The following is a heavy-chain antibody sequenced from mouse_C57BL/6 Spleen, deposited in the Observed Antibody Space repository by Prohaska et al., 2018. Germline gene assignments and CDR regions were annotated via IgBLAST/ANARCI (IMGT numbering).Heavy chain of an antibody. CDR2: IYWDDDK. V-gene: IGHV8-12*01. CDR1: GFSLSTSGMG. D-gene: IGHD3-2*02. Sequence: QVTLKESGPGILQSSQTLSLTCSFSGFSLSTSGMGVSWIRQPSGKGLEWLAHIYWDDDKRYNPSLKSRLTISKDTSRNQVFLKITSVDTADTATYYCARKDSSGFAYWGQGTLVTVSA. CDR3: ARKDSSGFAY. J-gene: IGHJ3*01.